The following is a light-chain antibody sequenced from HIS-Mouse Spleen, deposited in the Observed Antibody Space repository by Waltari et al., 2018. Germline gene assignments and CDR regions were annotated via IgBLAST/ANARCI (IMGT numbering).Light chain of an antibody. Sequence: AIRMTQSPSSFSASTGDRVTITCRASQGISSYLDWYQQKPGKAPKLLIYAASTLQSGVPSRFSGSGSGTDFTLTISCLQSEDFATYYCQQYYSYRFTFGPGTKVDIK. CDR2: AAS. CDR1: QGISSY. V-gene: IGKV1-8*01. J-gene: IGKJ3*01. CDR3: QQYYSYRFT.